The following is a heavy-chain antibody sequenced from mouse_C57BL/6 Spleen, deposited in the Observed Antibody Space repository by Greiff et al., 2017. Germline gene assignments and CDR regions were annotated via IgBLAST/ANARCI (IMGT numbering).Heavy chain of an antibody. Sequence: QVQLQQPGAELVRPGTSVKLSCKASGYTFTSYWMHWVKQRPGQGLEWIGVIDPSDSYTNYNQKFKGKATLTVDTSSSTAYMQLSSLTSEDSAVYYCARSYYSNYLYYFDYWGQGTTRTVSS. CDR1: GYTFTSYW. J-gene: IGHJ2*01. D-gene: IGHD2-5*01. V-gene: IGHV1-59*01. CDR3: ARSYYSNYLYYFDY. CDR2: IDPSDSYT.